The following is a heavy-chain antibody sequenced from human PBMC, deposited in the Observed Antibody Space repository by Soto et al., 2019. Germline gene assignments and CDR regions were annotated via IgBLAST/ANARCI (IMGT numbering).Heavy chain of an antibody. V-gene: IGHV4-30-2*01. D-gene: IGHD3-10*01. CDR2: INHLETT. CDR1: GASITYGAYS. Sequence: QLQLHMSGSGLVKPSQTLSLTCTVSGASITYGAYSWSWIRQTPGKGLEWIGYINHLETTFYNPSFESRLTLSIDRTKNQFFLNLKSMSAADRAVYFCARGGGFDSFDYWGQGILVTVSS. CDR3: ARGGGFDSFDY. J-gene: IGHJ4*02.